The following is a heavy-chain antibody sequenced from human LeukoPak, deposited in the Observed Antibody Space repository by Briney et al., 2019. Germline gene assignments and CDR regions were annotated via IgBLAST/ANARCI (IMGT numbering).Heavy chain of an antibody. CDR2: IIPILGIA. CDR3: ARYYYGSGSFYYYYYGMDV. D-gene: IGHD3-10*01. CDR1: GGNPGGNLGNYA. J-gene: IGHJ6*02. Sequence: SVKVSCKASGGNPGGNLGNYAISWVRQAPGQGLEWMGRIIPILGIANYAQKFQGRVTITADRSTSTAYMELSSLRAQDTAVYYCARYYYGSGSFYYYYYGMDVWGQGTTVTVSS. V-gene: IGHV1-69*04.